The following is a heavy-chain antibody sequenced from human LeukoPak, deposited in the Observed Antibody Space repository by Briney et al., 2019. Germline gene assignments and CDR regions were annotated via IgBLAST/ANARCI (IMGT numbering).Heavy chain of an antibody. Sequence: PSETLSLTCTVSGGSISSGGYYWSWIRQPPGKGLEWIGYIYHSGSTYYNPSLKSRVTISVDRSKNQFSLKLSSVTAADTAVYYCARGLSYYDFWSGPEGLDWGQGTLVTVSS. D-gene: IGHD3-3*01. CDR1: GGSISSGGYY. J-gene: IGHJ4*02. CDR2: IYHSGST. CDR3: ARGLSYYDFWSGPEGLD. V-gene: IGHV4-30-2*01.